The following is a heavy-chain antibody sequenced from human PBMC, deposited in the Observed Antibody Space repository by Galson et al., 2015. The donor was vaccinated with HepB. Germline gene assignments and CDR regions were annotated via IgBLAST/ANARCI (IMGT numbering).Heavy chain of an antibody. Sequence: SLRLSCAASGFTFSSYGMHWVRQAPGKGLEWVAVISYDGTNQYYVESVQGRFTISRDNSKNTLYLQMNSLRAEDTAVYYCAKDMADFYASSGYYASWEFDYWGQGTLVTVSS. CDR1: GFTFSSYG. D-gene: IGHD3-22*01. V-gene: IGHV3-30*18. CDR2: ISYDGTNQ. J-gene: IGHJ4*02. CDR3: AKDMADFYASSGYYASWEFDY.